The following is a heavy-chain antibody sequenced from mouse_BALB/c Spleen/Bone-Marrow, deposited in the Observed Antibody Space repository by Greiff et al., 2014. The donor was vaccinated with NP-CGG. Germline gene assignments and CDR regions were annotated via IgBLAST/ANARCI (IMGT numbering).Heavy chain of an antibody. CDR1: GFNIKDTY. V-gene: IGHV14-3*02. CDR3: ARYYYGRSYFDY. Sequence: EVQLQQSGAELVKPGASVKLSCTASGFNIKDTYMHWVKQRPEQGLEWIGRIDPANGNTKYDPKFQGKATITADTSSNTAYLQLSSLTSEDTAVYYCARYYYGRSYFDYWGQGTTLTVSS. D-gene: IGHD1-1*01. J-gene: IGHJ2*01. CDR2: IDPANGNT.